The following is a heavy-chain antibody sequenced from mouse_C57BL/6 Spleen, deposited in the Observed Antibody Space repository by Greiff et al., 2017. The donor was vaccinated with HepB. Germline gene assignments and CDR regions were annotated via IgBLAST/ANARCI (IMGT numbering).Heavy chain of an antibody. V-gene: IGHV1-82*01. CDR2: IYPGDGDT. CDR3: ARKGYYGSSWDY. J-gene: IGHJ2*01. CDR1: GYAFSSSW. Sequence: VQVVESGPELVKPGASVKISCKASGYAFSSSWMNWVKQRPGKGLEWIGRIYPGDGDTNYNGKFKGKATLTADKSSSTAYMQLSSLTSEDSAVYFCARKGYYGSSWDYWGQGTTLTVSS. D-gene: IGHD1-1*01.